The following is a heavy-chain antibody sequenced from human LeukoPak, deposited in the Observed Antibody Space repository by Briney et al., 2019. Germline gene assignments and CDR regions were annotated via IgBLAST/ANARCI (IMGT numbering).Heavy chain of an antibody. CDR2: IYHGGNT. Sequence: PSETLSPTCTVSGNSPSGVYYWAWIRQPPGKGLEWIASIYHGGNTYYNPSLKSRVTISVDTSKNQFSLKLSSVTAADTAVYYCASSTSDFDYWGQGTLVTVSS. CDR3: ASSTSDFDY. J-gene: IGHJ4*02. CDR1: GNSPSGVYY. V-gene: IGHV4-38-2*02. D-gene: IGHD2/OR15-2a*01.